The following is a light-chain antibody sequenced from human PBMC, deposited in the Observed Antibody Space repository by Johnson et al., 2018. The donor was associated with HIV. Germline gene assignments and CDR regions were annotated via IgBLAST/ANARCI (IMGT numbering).Light chain of an antibody. CDR2: ENN. CDR1: SSNIGNNY. J-gene: IGLJ1*01. Sequence: QSVLTQPPSVSAAPGQKVTISCSGSSSNIGNNYVSWYQQLPGTAPKLLIYENNKRPSGIPDRFSGSKSGTSATLGITGLQTGDEADYYCGTLDSSLSAVYVCGTGTKVTVL. V-gene: IGLV1-51*02. CDR3: GTLDSSLSAVYV.